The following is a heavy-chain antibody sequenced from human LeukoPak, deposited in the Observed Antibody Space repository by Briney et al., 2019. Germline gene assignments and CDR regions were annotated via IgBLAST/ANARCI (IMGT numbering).Heavy chain of an antibody. J-gene: IGHJ4*02. V-gene: IGHV1-2*02. Sequence: ASVKVSCKASGYTFTGYYMHWVRQAPGQGLEWMGWINPNSGGTNYAQKFQGRVTMTRDTSISTAYMELSRLRSDDTAVYYCARAYCSSTSCYGGFDYWGQGTLVTVSS. CDR2: INPNSGGT. CDR3: ARAYCSSTSCYGGFDY. CDR1: GYTFTGYY. D-gene: IGHD2-2*01.